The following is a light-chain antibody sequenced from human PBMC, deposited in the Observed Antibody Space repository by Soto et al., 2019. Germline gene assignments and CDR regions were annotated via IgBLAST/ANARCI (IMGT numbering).Light chain of an antibody. J-gene: IGLJ1*01. CDR2: EVS. CDR3: SSYAGSNKSV. V-gene: IGLV2-8*01. CDR1: SSDVGGYNY. Sequence: QSVLTQPHSASGSPGQSVTISSTGTSSDVGGYNYVSWYQQHPGKAPKLMIYEVSKRPSGVPDRFSGSKSGNTASLTVSGLQPEDEADYYCSSYAGSNKSVFGTGTKVTVL.